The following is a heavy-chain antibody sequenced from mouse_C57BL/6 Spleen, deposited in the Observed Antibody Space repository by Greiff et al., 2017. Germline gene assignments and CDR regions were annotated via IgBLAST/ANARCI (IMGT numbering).Heavy chain of an antibody. J-gene: IGHJ3*01. CDR1: GYAFSSSW. V-gene: IGHV1-82*01. Sequence: QVQLQQSGPELVKPGASVKISCKASGYAFSSSWMNWVKQRPGKGLEWIGRIYPGDGDTNYNGKFKGKATLTADKSSSTAYMQLSSLTSEDSAVYFCAYGYPWCAYWGQGTLVTVSA. CDR3: AYGYPWCAY. CDR2: IYPGDGDT. D-gene: IGHD2-2*01.